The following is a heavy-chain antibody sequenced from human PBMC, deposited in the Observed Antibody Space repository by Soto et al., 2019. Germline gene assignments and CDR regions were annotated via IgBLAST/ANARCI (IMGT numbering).Heavy chain of an antibody. D-gene: IGHD3-22*01. Sequence: GGSLRLSCAASGFTFSSYAMSWVRQAPGKGLEWVSAISGSGGSTYYADSVKGRFTISRDNSKNTLYLQMNSLRAEDTAVYYCAKFEDDSRGYYYVPFDYWGQGTLVTVSS. CDR1: GFTFSSYA. V-gene: IGHV3-23*01. CDR2: ISGSGGST. CDR3: AKFEDDSRGYYYVPFDY. J-gene: IGHJ4*02.